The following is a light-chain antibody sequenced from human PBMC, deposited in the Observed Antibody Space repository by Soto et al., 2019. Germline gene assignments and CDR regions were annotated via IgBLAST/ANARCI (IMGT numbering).Light chain of an antibody. CDR1: QSLTTRY. CDR3: QQDYNLPLT. V-gene: IGKV3D-7*01. Sequence: EIVLTQSPGTLSLFPGERATLSCRASQSLTTRYLAWYQQKPGQAPRLLIYGASTRATSIPARFSGSGSGTDFTLTISSLQPEDFAVYYCQQDYNLPLTFGGGTKVEIK. CDR2: GAS. J-gene: IGKJ4*01.